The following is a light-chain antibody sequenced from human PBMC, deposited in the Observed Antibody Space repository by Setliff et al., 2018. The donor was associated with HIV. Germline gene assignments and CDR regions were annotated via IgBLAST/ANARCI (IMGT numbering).Light chain of an antibody. J-gene: IGLJ2*01. Sequence: QSVLTQPPSASGTPGQRVTISCSGGSANIGRNTANWYQQLPGTAPKLLIHNNNKRPSGVPDRFSGSASGTSASLSISGLQSEDEADYYCASWDDSVRTRLFGGGTQLTVL. V-gene: IGLV1-44*01. CDR3: ASWDDSVRTRL. CDR1: SANIGRNT. CDR2: NNN.